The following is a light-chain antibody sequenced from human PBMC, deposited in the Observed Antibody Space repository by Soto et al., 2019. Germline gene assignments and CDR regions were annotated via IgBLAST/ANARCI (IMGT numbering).Light chain of an antibody. CDR1: QSVSSSY. J-gene: IGKJ5*01. Sequence: PGTLTKNPGAGATLSCRVSQSVSSSYLAWYQQKPDQAPRLLIYGASSRATGIPDRFSGSGSGTDFTLTISRLEPEDFAVYYCQHYGSSRSPFGQVRRPAI. V-gene: IGKV3-20*01. CDR2: GAS. CDR3: QHYGSSRSP.